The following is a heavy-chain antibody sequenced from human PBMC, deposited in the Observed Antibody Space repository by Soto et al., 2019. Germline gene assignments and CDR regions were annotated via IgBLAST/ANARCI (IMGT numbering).Heavy chain of an antibody. D-gene: IGHD2-15*01. Sequence: QVQLVESGGGVVQPGRSLRLSCAASGFTFSSYGMHWVRQAPGKGLKWVTMGAGDGIKKYYADSVKGRFTISRDNSKNTLYLHMNSLKPEDTAVYYCAKEVGGGGTFDVWGQGTMVTVSS. CDR1: GFTFSSYG. CDR2: GAGDGIKK. V-gene: IGHV3-30*18. J-gene: IGHJ3*01. CDR3: AKEVGGGGTFDV.